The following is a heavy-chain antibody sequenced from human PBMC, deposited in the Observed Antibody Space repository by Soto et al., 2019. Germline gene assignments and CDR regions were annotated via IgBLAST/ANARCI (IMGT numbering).Heavy chain of an antibody. J-gene: IGHJ4*02. V-gene: IGHV1-69*05. D-gene: IGHD2-21*02. CDR3: ARDWDPYCGGDCSFDY. Sequence: SVKVSCKASGGTFSSYAISWVRQAPGQGLEWMGGIIPIFGTANYAQKFQGRVTITTDTSTSTAYMELRSLRSDDTAVYYCARDWDPYCGGDCSFDYWGQGTLGTVS. CDR2: IIPIFGTA. CDR1: GGTFSSYA.